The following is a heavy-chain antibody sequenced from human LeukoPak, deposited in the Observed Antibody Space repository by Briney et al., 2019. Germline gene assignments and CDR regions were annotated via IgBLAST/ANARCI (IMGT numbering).Heavy chain of an antibody. D-gene: IGHD2-8*02. CDR2: FNSDGRST. V-gene: IGHV3-74*01. CDR1: GFTFSTYW. Sequence: PGGSLRLSCAASGFTFSTYWMHWVRQAPGKGLVWVSRFNSDGRSTYYADSVKGRFTISRDNAKNTLYLQMNSLRAEDTAIYYCAKDVWWSVSWGQGTLVTVSS. CDR3: AKDVWWSVS. J-gene: IGHJ5*02.